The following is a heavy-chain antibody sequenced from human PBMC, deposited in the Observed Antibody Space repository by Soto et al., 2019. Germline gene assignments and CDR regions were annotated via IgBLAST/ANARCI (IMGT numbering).Heavy chain of an antibody. CDR1: GGSISSGGYY. D-gene: IGHD1-7*01. CDR2: IYYSGST. J-gene: IGHJ4*02. CDR3: ARGPGTIAPRPYYFDY. Sequence: SETLSLTCTVSGGSISSGGYYWSWIRQHPGKGLEWIWYIYYSGSTYYNPSLKSRVTISVDTSKNQFSLKLSSVTAADTAVYYCARGPGTIAPRPYYFDYWGQGTLVTVSS. V-gene: IGHV4-31*03.